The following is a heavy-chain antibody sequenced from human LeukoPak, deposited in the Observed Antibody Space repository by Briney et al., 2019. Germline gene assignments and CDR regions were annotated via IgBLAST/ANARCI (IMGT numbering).Heavy chain of an antibody. D-gene: IGHD6-13*01. CDR2: IYYSGST. J-gene: IGHJ4*02. Sequence: SETLSLTCTVSGGSISSSSYYWGWIRQPPGKGLEWIGSIYYSGSTYYNPSLKSRVTISVDTSKNQFSLKLSSVTAADTAVYYCAREDGTAAAGTYWGQGTLVTVSS. CDR1: GGSISSSSYY. CDR3: AREDGTAAAGTY. V-gene: IGHV4-39*02.